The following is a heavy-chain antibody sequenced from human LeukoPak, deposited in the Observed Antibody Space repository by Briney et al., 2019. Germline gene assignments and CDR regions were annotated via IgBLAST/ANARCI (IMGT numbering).Heavy chain of an antibody. CDR3: AKGRYGPLDY. CDR1: GFTFSSYA. D-gene: IGHD5-18*01. J-gene: IGHJ4*02. V-gene: IGHV3-9*01. Sequence: PGGSLRLSCAASGFTFSSYAMHWVRQAPGKGLEWVSGISWNSGSIGYADSVKGRFTISRDNAKNSLYLQMNSLRAEDTALYYCAKGRYGPLDYWGQGTLVTVSS. CDR2: ISWNSGSI.